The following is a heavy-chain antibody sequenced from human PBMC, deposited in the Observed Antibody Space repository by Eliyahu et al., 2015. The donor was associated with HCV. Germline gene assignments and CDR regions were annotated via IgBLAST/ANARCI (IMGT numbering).Heavy chain of an antibody. V-gene: IGHV1-46*01. CDR2: INPSGGST. CDR1: GYTFTSYY. J-gene: IGHJ5*02. Sequence: QVQLVQSGAEVKKPGASVKVSCKASGYTFTSYYMHWVRQAPGQGLEWMGIINPSGGSTSYAQKFQGRVTMTRDTSTSTVYMELSSLRSEDTAVYYCAREGAYDSSGYEDWFDPWGQGTLVTVSS. D-gene: IGHD3-22*01. CDR3: AREGAYDSSGYEDWFDP.